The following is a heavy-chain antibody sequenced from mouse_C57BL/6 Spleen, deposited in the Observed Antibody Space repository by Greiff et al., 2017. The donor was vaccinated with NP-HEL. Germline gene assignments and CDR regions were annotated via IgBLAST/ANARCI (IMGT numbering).Heavy chain of an antibody. V-gene: IGHV5-17*01. CDR3: ARDGNYGYYFDY. CDR1: GFTFSDYG. CDR2: ISSGSSTI. D-gene: IGHD2-1*01. Sequence: VQLQQSGGGLVKPGGSLKLSCAASGFTFSDYGMHWVRQAPEKGLEWVAYISSGSSTIYYADTVKGRFTISRDNAKNTLFLQMTSLRSEDTAMYYCARDGNYGYYFDYWGQGTTLTVSS. J-gene: IGHJ2*01.